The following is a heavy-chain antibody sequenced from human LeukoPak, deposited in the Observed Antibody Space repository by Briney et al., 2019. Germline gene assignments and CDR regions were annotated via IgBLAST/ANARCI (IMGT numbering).Heavy chain of an antibody. CDR1: GDSISSGDYY. V-gene: IGHV4-61*08. CDR3: ARRRRGDAFDI. D-gene: IGHD3-10*01. CDR2: IYYSGST. J-gene: IGHJ3*02. Sequence: SETLSLTCTVSGDSISSGDYYWSWIRQPPGKGLEWIGYIYYSGSTNYNPSLKSRVTISVDTSKNQFSLKLSSVTAADTAVYYCARRRRGDAFDIWGQGTMVTVSS.